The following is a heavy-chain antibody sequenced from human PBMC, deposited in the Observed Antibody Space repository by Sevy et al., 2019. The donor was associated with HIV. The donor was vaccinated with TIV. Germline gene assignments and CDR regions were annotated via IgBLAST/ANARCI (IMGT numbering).Heavy chain of an antibody. CDR3: ARENYDFWRVSSNRGMDV. J-gene: IGHJ6*02. CDR2: IKQDGSEK. Sequence: GGSLRLSCAASGFTFSSYWMSWVRQAPGTGLEWVANIKQDGSEKYYVDSVKGRFTISRDNAKNSLYLQMNSLRAEDTAVYYCARENYDFWRVSSNRGMDVWGQRTTVTVSS. CDR1: GFTFSSYW. V-gene: IGHV3-7*01. D-gene: IGHD3-3*01.